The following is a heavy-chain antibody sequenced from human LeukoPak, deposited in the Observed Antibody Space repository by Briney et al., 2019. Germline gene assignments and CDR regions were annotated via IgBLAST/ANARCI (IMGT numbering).Heavy chain of an antibody. Sequence: GGSLRLSCAASGFTFSRYSMNWVRQAPGKGLEWVSSISSSSSYVYYVDSVKGRFTISRDNAKNSLYLQMNSLRAEDTAVYYCARGPEYDSSGLVDYWGQGTLVTVSS. D-gene: IGHD3-22*01. J-gene: IGHJ4*02. CDR1: GFTFSRYS. CDR2: ISSSSSYV. CDR3: ARGPEYDSSGLVDY. V-gene: IGHV3-21*01.